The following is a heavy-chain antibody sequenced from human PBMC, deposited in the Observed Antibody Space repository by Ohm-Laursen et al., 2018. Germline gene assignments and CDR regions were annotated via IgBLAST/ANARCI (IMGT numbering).Heavy chain of an antibody. CDR1: GFTFTNYA. CDR3: AIQGGTGVTNA. V-gene: IGHV3-23*01. CDR2: LSPGGGTNT. J-gene: IGHJ5*02. Sequence: SLRLSCAASGFTFTNYAMSWVRQAPGKGLEWVSALSPGGGTNTYYTDSVRGRFTISRDNSKNTLYLQMNSLRAEDTAVYYCAIQGGTGVTNAWGQGTLVTVSS. D-gene: IGHD4-11*01.